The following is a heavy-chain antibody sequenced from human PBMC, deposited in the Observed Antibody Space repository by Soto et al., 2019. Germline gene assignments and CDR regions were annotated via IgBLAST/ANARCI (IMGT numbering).Heavy chain of an antibody. J-gene: IGHJ3*02. CDR1: GFTFDDYA. V-gene: IGHV3-9*01. CDR2: ISWNSGSI. CDR3: AKVHGVPGTHDAFDI. Sequence: GGSLRLSCAASGFTFDDYAMHWVRQAPGKGLEWVSGISWNSGSIGYADSVKGRFTISRDNAKNSLYLQMNSLRAEDTALYYCAKVHGVPGTHDAFDIWGQGTMVTVSS. D-gene: IGHD2-2*01.